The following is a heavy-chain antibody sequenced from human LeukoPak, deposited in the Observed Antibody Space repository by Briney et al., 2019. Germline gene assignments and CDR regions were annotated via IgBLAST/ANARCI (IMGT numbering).Heavy chain of an antibody. CDR2: IYHSGSA. V-gene: IGHV4-4*02. J-gene: IGHJ4*02. Sequence: SETLSLTSAVPGGSASSTNSWSWVRKSPGKGREWIGEIYHSGSANYNPSLRSRVTMSLDKSKNQFSLKLSSVTAADTAVYYCARVDPPRRLDYWGQGTLVTVSS. D-gene: IGHD2-21*02. CDR1: GGSASSTNS. CDR3: ARVDPPRRLDY.